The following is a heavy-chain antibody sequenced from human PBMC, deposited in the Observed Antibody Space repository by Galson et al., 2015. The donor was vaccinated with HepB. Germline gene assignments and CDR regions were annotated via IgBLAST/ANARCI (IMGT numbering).Heavy chain of an antibody. CDR3: ASLQLVRIWFGELSWFDP. V-gene: IGHV3-30*04. Sequence: SLRLSCAASGFTFSSYAMHWVRQAPGKGLEWVAVISYDGSNKYYADSVKGRFTISRDNSKNTLYLQMNSLRAEDTAVYYCASLQLVRIWFGELSWFDPWGQGTLVTVSS. CDR2: ISYDGSNK. J-gene: IGHJ5*02. D-gene: IGHD3-10*01. CDR1: GFTFSSYA.